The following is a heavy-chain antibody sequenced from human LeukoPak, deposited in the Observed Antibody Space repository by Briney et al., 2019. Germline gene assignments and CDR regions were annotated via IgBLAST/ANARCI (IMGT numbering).Heavy chain of an antibody. CDR2: ISGSGTST. CDR1: GFIFNSYV. V-gene: IGHV3-23*01. J-gene: IGHJ3*02. CDR3: ATDRRCSSTACFDAFDI. D-gene: IGHD2-2*01. Sequence: PGGSLRLSCAASGFIFNSYVMSWVRQAPGKGLDLVSGISGSGTSTYYADSVKGHFTISRDNSKNTLYLEMNSLVAEDTAVYYCATDRRCSSTACFDAFDIWGQGTTVTVSS.